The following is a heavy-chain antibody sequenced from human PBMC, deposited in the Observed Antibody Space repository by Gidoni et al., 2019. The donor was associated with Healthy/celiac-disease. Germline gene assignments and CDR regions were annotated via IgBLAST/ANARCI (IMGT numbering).Heavy chain of an antibody. D-gene: IGHD1-1*01. J-gene: IGHJ3*02. CDR3: ARDHGTTGTIWDAFDI. CDR1: GGSISSGGYY. CDR2: IYYSGST. Sequence: QVQLQESGPGLVKPSQTLSLTCTVSGGSISSGGYYWSWIRQHPGKGLEWIGYIYYSGSTYYNPSLKSRVTISVDTSKNQFSLKLSSVTAADTAVYYCARDHGTTGTIWDAFDIWGQGTMVTVSS. V-gene: IGHV4-31*03.